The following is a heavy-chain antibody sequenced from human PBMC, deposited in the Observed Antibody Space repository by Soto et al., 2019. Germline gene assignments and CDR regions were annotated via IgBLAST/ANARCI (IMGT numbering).Heavy chain of an antibody. V-gene: IGHV4-30-4*08. CDR1: VGSISSGGYY. CDR3: ARGRYCLTGRCFPNWFDS. Sequence: SETLSLTCTVSVGSISSGGYYWSWIRQHPGKGLEWIGYIYYSATTYYNPSLESRVTISVDTSKSQFSLKVTSVTAADTAVYFCARGRYCLTGRCFPNWFDSWGQGALVTVSS. CDR2: IYYSATT. D-gene: IGHD7-27*01. J-gene: IGHJ5*01.